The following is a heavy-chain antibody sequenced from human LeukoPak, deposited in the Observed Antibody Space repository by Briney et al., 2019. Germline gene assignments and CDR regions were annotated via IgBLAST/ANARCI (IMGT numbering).Heavy chain of an antibody. V-gene: IGHV3-33*01. CDR3: AREDCSSTSCYFRYYYYGMDV. Sequence: GRSLRLSCAASGFTFSSYGMHWVRQAPGKGLEWVAVIWYDGSNKYYADSVKGRFTISRDNSKNTLYLQMNSLRAEDTAVYYCAREDCSSTSCYFRYYYYGMDVWGQGTTVTVSS. J-gene: IGHJ6*02. CDR1: GFTFSSYG. D-gene: IGHD2-2*01. CDR2: IWYDGSNK.